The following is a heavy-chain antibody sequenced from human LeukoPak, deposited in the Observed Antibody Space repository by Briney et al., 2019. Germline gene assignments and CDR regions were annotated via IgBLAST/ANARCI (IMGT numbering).Heavy chain of an antibody. CDR1: GGTFSGYA. CDR3: ASSDFDWSMLGHYYYYMDV. J-gene: IGHJ6*03. CDR2: IIPIFGTA. Sequence: SVKVSCKASGGTFSGYAISWVRQAPGQGLEWMGRIIPIFGTANYAQKFQGRVTITTDESTSTAYMELSSLRSEDTAVYYCASSDFDWSMLGHYYYYMDVWGKGTAVTVSS. D-gene: IGHD3-9*01. V-gene: IGHV1-69*05.